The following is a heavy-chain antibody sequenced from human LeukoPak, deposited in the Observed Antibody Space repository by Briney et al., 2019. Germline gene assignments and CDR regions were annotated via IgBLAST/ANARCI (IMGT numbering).Heavy chain of an antibody. CDR3: AKDLTTVTTQGDY. J-gene: IGHJ4*02. Sequence: GGSLRLSCAASGFTVSSNYMSWVRQAPGKGLEWVAFIRYDGSDKCYADSVKGRFTISRDNSKNTLYLQMNSLRTEDTAVYYCAKDLTTVTTQGDYWGQGTLVTVSS. CDR2: IRYDGSDK. D-gene: IGHD4-17*01. CDR1: GFTVSSNY. V-gene: IGHV3-30*02.